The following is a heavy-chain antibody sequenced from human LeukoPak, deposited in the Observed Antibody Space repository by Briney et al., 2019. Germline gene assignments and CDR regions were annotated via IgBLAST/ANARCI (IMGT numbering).Heavy chain of an antibody. CDR2: INHSGST. D-gene: IGHD3-10*01. Sequence: PSETLSLTCAVDGGSFSGYYWSWIRQPPGKVLELIGEINHSGSTNYNPSLKSRVTISVDTSKNTFFLQLRSVTTADTDVYYCARDPSSFGSGTRGDDYWGQGTLVTVSS. CDR3: ARDPSSFGSGTRGDDY. CDR1: GGSFSGYY. V-gene: IGHV4-34*01. J-gene: IGHJ4*02.